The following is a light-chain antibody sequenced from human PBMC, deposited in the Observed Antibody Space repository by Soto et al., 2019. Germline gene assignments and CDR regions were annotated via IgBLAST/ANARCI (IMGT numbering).Light chain of an antibody. V-gene: IGKV1-5*01. CDR2: DAS. J-gene: IGKJ1*01. Sequence: DFQMTQSPSTLSASVGDRVAITCRASQSISTWLAWYQQKPGKAPKLLIYDASSLDSGVPSRFSGSGSGTEFTLTISSLQPDDFATYYCQQYNSYWTFVQGTKVEIK. CDR3: QQYNSYWT. CDR1: QSISTW.